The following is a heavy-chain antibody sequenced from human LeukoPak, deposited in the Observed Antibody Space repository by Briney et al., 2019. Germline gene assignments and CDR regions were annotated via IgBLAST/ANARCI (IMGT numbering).Heavy chain of an antibody. CDR1: GFTVSSNY. CDR3: AGGRSSASQHFDY. J-gene: IGHJ4*02. CDR2: IYSGGST. V-gene: IGHV3-53*01. D-gene: IGHD1-26*01. Sequence: PGGSLRLSCAASGFTVSSNYMSWVRQAPGKGLEWVSVIYSGGSTYYADSVKGRFTISRDNSKNTLYLQMNSLRAEDTAVYYCAGGRSSASQHFDYWGQGTLVTVSS.